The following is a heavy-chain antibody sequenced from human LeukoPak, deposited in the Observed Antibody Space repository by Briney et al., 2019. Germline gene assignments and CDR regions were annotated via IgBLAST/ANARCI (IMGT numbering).Heavy chain of an antibody. V-gene: IGHV4-38-2*02. Sequence: SETLSLTCTVSGDSISSGYYWGWIRQPPGKGLEWIGSIYHSGSTYYNPSLKSRVTISVDTSKNQFSLKLSSVTAADTAVYYCARGEGELPDYWGQGTLVTVSS. CDR1: GDSISSGYY. CDR2: IYHSGST. D-gene: IGHD1-26*01. J-gene: IGHJ4*02. CDR3: ARGEGELPDY.